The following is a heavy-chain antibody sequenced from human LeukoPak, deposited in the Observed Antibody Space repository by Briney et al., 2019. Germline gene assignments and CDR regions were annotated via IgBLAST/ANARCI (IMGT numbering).Heavy chain of an antibody. Sequence: SGTLSLTCAVSGGSISSSNWWSWVRQPPGKGLEWIGEIYHSGSTNYNPSLKSRVTISVDKSKNQFSLKLSSVTAADTAVYYCARRGTYYYGSGEPVDYWGQGTLVTVSS. CDR3: ARRGTYYYGSGEPVDY. CDR2: IYHSGST. CDR1: GGSISSSNW. V-gene: IGHV4-4*02. J-gene: IGHJ4*02. D-gene: IGHD3-10*01.